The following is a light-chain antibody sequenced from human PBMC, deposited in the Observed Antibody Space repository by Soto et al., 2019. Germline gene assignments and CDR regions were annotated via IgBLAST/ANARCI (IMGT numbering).Light chain of an antibody. CDR1: QSVTSNY. CDR2: GAS. J-gene: IGKJ3*01. Sequence: EIVLTQSPGTLSLSPGERATLSCRASQSVTSNYLAWYQQKPGQAPRLLIYGASNRATGIPDRFSGIGSGTDXTLTISXXEPEDFAVYYCQQYDSSPFTFGPGTKVDIK. CDR3: QQYDSSPFT. V-gene: IGKV3-20*01.